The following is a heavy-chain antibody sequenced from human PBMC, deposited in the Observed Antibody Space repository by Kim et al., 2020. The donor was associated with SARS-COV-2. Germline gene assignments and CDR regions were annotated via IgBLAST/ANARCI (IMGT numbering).Heavy chain of an antibody. CDR1: GGSFSGYY. D-gene: IGHD3-10*01. J-gene: IGHJ4*02. V-gene: IGHV4-34*01. Sequence: SETLSLTCAVYGGSFSGYYWSWIRQPPGKGLEWIGEINHSGSTNYNPSLKSRVTISVDPSKNQFSLKLSSVTAADTAVYYCARGRGSITMVRGHIDYWGQGTLVTVSS. CDR2: INHSGST. CDR3: ARGRGSITMVRGHIDY.